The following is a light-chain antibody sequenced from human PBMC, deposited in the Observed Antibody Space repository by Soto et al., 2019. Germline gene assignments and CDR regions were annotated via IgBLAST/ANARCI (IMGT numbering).Light chain of an antibody. J-gene: IGLJ2*01. Sequence: QSALTQPASVSGSPGQSITISCTGTSSDVGGYNYVSWYQQHPGKAPKLIIYEVSNRPSGVSNRFSGSKSGDTASLTISGLQAEDEADYYCSSYAGSNMVVFGGGTKLTVL. CDR2: EVS. CDR1: SSDVGGYNY. V-gene: IGLV2-14*01. CDR3: SSYAGSNMVV.